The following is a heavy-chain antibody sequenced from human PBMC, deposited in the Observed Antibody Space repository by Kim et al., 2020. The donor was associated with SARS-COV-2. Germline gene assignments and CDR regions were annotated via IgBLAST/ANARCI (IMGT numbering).Heavy chain of an antibody. CDR3: ARHSYEDMDV. D-gene: IGHD5-18*01. J-gene: IGHJ6*02. V-gene: IGHV5-51*01. CDR2: P. Sequence: PRYSPSFQGQVTISADKSISTAYLQWSSLKASDTAMYYCARHSYEDMDVWGQGTTVTVSS.